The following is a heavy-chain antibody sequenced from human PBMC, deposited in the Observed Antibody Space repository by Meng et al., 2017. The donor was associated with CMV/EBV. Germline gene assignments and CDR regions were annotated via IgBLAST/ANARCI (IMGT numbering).Heavy chain of an antibody. V-gene: IGHV3-48*04. D-gene: IGHD2-2*01. CDR3: ARGTKYHLRRWFDY. CDR2: ISSSSSTI. CDR1: GFTFSSYS. Sequence: GESLKISCAASGFTFSSYSMNWVRQAPGKGLEWVSYISSSSSTIYYADSVKGRFTISRDNAKNSLYLQMNSLRAEDTAVYYCARGTKYHLRRWFDYWGQGTLVTVSS. J-gene: IGHJ4*02.